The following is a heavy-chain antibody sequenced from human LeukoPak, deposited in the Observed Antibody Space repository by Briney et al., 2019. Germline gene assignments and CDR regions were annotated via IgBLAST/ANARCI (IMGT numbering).Heavy chain of an antibody. V-gene: IGHV1-2*02. Sequence: ASVKVSCKASGYTFTGYYMHWVRQAPGQGLEWMGWINPNSGGTNYAQKFQGRVTMTRDTSISTAYMEPSRLRSDDTAVYYCARTDLPGIQLCLTGWGQGTLVTVSS. CDR3: ARTDLPGIQLCLTG. CDR1: GYTFTGYY. CDR2: INPNSGGT. J-gene: IGHJ4*02. D-gene: IGHD5-18*01.